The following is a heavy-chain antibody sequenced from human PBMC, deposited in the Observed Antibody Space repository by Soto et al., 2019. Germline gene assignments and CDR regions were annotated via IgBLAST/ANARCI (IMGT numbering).Heavy chain of an antibody. V-gene: IGHV4-30-4*01. Sequence: SETLSLTCTVSGGSISSGDYYWSWIRQPPGKGLEWIGYIYYSGSTYYNPSLKSRVTISVDTSKNQFSLKLSSVTAADTAVYYCARFLEWLQTFDYWGQGTLVTVSS. CDR1: GGSISSGDYY. CDR3: ARFLEWLQTFDY. J-gene: IGHJ4*02. D-gene: IGHD3-3*01. CDR2: IYYSGST.